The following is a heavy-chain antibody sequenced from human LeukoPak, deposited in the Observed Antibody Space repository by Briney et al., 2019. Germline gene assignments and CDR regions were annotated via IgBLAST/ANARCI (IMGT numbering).Heavy chain of an antibody. Sequence: PGGSLRLSCATSGFIFSGYYMSWIRQAPGKGLEWVSYISGSGNDISYADSVKGRFTISRDNAKGSLYLQMNSLRAVDTAVYYCGTHAGRTGSDDWGQGTLVTVYS. CDR1: GFIFSGYY. CDR3: GTHAGRTGSDD. D-gene: IGHD3/OR15-3a*01. CDR2: ISGSGNDI. V-gene: IGHV3-11*01. J-gene: IGHJ4*02.